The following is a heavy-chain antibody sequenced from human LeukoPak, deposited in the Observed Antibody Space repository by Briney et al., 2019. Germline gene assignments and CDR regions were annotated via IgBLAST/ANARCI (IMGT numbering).Heavy chain of an antibody. J-gene: IGHJ5*02. D-gene: IGHD6-13*01. CDR1: GYTFTSYG. CDR3: ARDDRAAEGWFDP. Sequence: GASVKVFCKPSGYTFTSYGISGVRQAPGQGIEWMGWISAYNGNTNYAQKLQGRVTMTTDTSTSTAYMELRSLRSDDTAVYYCARDDRAAEGWFDPWGQGTLVTVSS. V-gene: IGHV1-18*01. CDR2: ISAYNGNT.